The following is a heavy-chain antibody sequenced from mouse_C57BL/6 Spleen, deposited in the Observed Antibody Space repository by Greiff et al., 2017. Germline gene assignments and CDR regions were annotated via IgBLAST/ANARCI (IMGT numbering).Heavy chain of an antibody. J-gene: IGHJ1*03. V-gene: IGHV1-15*01. D-gene: IGHD1-1*01. Sequence: QVQLQQSGAELVRPGASVTLSCKASGYTFTDYEMHWVKQTPVHGLEWIGAIDPETGGTAYNQKFKGKAILTADKSSSTAYMELRSLTSEDSAVYYCTRDYYGSGRFDVWGTGTTVTVSS. CDR2: IDPETGGT. CDR3: TRDYYGSGRFDV. CDR1: GYTFTDYE.